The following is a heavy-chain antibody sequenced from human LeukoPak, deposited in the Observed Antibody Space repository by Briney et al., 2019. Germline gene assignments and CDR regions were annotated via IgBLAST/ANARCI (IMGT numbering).Heavy chain of an antibody. CDR3: ATNSGGWFDP. CDR2: IKNDGSEK. Sequence: GGSLRLSCAASGFSFRSCWMSWVRQAPGKGLEWVANIKNDGSEKYYADSVKGRFTISKDNAKNSLYLQMNSVRAEDTAVYYCATNSGGWFDPWGQGTLVTVSS. J-gene: IGHJ5*02. V-gene: IGHV3-7*01. D-gene: IGHD3-10*01. CDR1: GFSFRSCW.